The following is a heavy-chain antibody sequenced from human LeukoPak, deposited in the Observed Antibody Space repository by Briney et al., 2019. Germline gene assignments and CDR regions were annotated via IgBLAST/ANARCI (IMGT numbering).Heavy chain of an antibody. Sequence: GGSLRLSCAASGLTFSSYSMNWVRQAPGKGLEWVSYISSSSSTIYYADSVRGRFTISRDNAKKSVYLHMSSLRAEDTALYYCARLSAYYYGSYFYYYMDVWGKGTTVTVSS. J-gene: IGHJ6*03. CDR1: GLTFSSYS. V-gene: IGHV3-48*04. CDR2: ISSSSSTI. CDR3: ARLSAYYYGSYFYYYMDV. D-gene: IGHD3-10*01.